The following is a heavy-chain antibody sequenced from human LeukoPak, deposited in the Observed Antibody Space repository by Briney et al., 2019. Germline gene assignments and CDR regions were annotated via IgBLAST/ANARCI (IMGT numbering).Heavy chain of an antibody. CDR3: ARGLGGDQGYFDL. J-gene: IGHJ2*01. CDR2: INWNSGTL. Sequence: GRSLRLSCAASGFIFDDYAMHWVRQAPGKGLEWVSTINWNSGTLAYADSVKGRFTISRDNAKNSLYLQMNSLRTEDTALYYCARGLGGDQGYFDLWGRGTLATVSS. CDR1: GFIFDDYA. D-gene: IGHD3-10*01. V-gene: IGHV3-9*01.